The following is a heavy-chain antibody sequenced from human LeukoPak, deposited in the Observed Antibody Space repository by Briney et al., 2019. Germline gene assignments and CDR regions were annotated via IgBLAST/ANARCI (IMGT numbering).Heavy chain of an antibody. CDR2: IYYSGST. CDR3: ARMYSGSYHDALDI. D-gene: IGHD1-26*01. Sequence: PSETLSLTCTVSGGSVSSGSYYWSWIRQPPGKGLEWIGYIYYSGSTNYNPSLKSRVTISVDTSKNQFSLKLSSVTAADTAVYYCARMYSGSYHDALDIWGQGTMVTVSS. J-gene: IGHJ3*02. CDR1: GGSVSSGSYY. V-gene: IGHV4-61*01.